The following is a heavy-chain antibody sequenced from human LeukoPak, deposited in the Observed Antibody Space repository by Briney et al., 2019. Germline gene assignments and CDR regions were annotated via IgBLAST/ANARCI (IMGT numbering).Heavy chain of an antibody. CDR2: ISGYNGST. Sequence: GASVRVSCKASGYTFTSYGINWVRQAPGQGLEWMGWISGYNGSTNYGQKFQGRVTMTTDTSTSTAYMDLRSLRSDDTAVYYCARGSLRTGDWYFDLWGRGTLVTVSS. J-gene: IGHJ2*01. V-gene: IGHV1-18*01. CDR3: ARGSLRTGDWYFDL. CDR1: GYTFTSYG. D-gene: IGHD3/OR15-3a*01.